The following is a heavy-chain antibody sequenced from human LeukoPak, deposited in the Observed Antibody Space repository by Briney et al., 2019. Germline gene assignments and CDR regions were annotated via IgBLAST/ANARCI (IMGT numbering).Heavy chain of an antibody. CDR2: ISGRGGST. J-gene: IGHJ4*02. V-gene: IGHV3-23*01. D-gene: IGHD3-22*01. CDR3: AKDRYYYDSSGYQEDYYFEY. CDR1: GFTFSSYA. Sequence: GGSLRLSCAASGFTFSSYAMSWVRQAPGKGLEWVSAISGRGGSTYYADSVKGRFTISRDNSKNTLYLQMNSLRAEDTAVYYCAKDRYYYDSSGYQEDYYFEYWGQGTLVTVSS.